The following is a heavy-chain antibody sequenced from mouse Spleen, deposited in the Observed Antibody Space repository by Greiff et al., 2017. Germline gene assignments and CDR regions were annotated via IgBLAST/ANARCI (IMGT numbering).Heavy chain of an antibody. CDR3: ARDYEDAMDY. J-gene: IGHJ4*01. D-gene: IGHD2-4*01. Sequence: EVKLVESGGGLVQPGGSRKLSCAASGFTFSSFGMHWVRQAPEKGLEWVAYISSGSSTIYYADTVKGRFTISRDNARNTLYLQMSSLKSEDTAMYYCARDYEDAMDYWGQGTSVTVSS. V-gene: IGHV5-17*03. CDR1: GFTFSSFG. CDR2: ISSGSSTI.